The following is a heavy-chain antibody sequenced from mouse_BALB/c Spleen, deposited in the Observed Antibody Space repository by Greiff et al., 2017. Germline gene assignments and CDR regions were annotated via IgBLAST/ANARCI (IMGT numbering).Heavy chain of an antibody. V-gene: IGHV1-87*01. CDR2: IYPGDCDT. D-gene: IGHD2-1*01. J-gene: IGHJ4*01. CDR1: GYTFTSYW. Sequence: QVQLQQSGAELARPGASVKLSCKASGYTFTSYWMQWVKQRPGQGLEWIGAIYPGDCDTRYTQKFKGKATLTADKSSSTAYMQLSSLASEDSAVYYCARYYGNYAMDYWGQGTSVTVSS. CDR3: ARYYGNYAMDY.